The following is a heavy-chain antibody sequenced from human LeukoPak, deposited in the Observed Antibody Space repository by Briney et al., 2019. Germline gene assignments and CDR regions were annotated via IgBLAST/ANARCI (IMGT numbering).Heavy chain of an antibody. CDR2: ISYDGSNK. V-gene: IGHV3-30*18. Sequence: WGSLRLPCAASGFTFSSYDMHWVRQAPGKGLEWVAVISYDGSNKYYADSVKGRFTISRDNSKNTLYLQMNSLRAEDTAVYYCAKEQLGWQYFDYWGQGTLVTVSS. D-gene: IGHD6-6*01. CDR1: GFTFSSYD. CDR3: AKEQLGWQYFDY. J-gene: IGHJ4*02.